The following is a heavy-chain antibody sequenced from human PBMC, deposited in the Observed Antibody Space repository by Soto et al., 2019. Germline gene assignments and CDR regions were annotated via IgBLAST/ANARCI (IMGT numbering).Heavy chain of an antibody. CDR2: MNPNSGNT. D-gene: IGHD3-3*01. CDR1: GYTFTSYD. V-gene: IGHV1-8*01. J-gene: IGHJ6*02. Sequence: ASVKVSCKASGYTFTSYDINWVRQATGQGLEWMGWMNPNSGNTGYAQKFQGRVTMTRNTSISTAYMELSSLRSEDTAVYYCARGPSPVLRSLEWFPMDVWGQRTTVTVSS. CDR3: ARGPSPVLRSLEWFPMDV.